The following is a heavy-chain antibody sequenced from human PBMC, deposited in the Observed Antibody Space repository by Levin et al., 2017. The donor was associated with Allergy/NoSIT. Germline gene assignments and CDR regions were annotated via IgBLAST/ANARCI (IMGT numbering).Heavy chain of an antibody. V-gene: IGHV3-23*01. J-gene: IGHJ6*03. CDR2: ISGSGGST. CDR3: AKTRGSCYPTKDCYYMDV. D-gene: IGHD2-15*01. Sequence: GGSLRLSCAASGFTFSSYAMSWVRQAPGKGLEWVSAISGSGGSTYYADSVKGRFTISRDNSKNTLYLQMNSLRAEDTAVYYCAKTRGSCYPTKDCYYMDVWGKGTTVTVSS. CDR1: GFTFSSYA.